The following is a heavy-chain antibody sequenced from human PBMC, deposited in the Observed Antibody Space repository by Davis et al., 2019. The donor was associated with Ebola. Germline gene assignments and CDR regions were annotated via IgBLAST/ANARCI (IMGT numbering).Heavy chain of an antibody. CDR2: IIPIFGTA. CDR3: ARAEGGSYRSYGMDV. J-gene: IGHJ6*02. Sequence: SVKVSCKTSGGTFSSYAISWVRQAPGQGLEWMGGIIPIFGTANYAQKFQGRVTITADESTSTAYMELSSLRSEDTAVYYCARAEGGSYRSYGMDVWGQGTTVTVSS. CDR1: GGTFSSYA. V-gene: IGHV1-69*13. D-gene: IGHD1-26*01.